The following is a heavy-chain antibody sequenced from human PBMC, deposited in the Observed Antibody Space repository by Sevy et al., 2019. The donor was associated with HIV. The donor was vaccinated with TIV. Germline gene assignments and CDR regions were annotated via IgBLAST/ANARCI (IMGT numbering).Heavy chain of an antibody. CDR2: ISGSGTRP. D-gene: IGHD3-22*01. CDR3: AKGGGGHYDPDEIGYYFYYYNMDV. V-gene: IGHV3-23*01. CDR1: GFSVDSYG. Sequence: GGSLRLSCAVSGFSVDSYGMTWVRQAPGKGLEWVSGISGSGTRPYYADSVKGRLSISRDNSKNRLYLQMNSLRSEDTALYYCAKGGGGHYDPDEIGYYFYYYNMDVWGKGTTVTVSS. J-gene: IGHJ6*03.